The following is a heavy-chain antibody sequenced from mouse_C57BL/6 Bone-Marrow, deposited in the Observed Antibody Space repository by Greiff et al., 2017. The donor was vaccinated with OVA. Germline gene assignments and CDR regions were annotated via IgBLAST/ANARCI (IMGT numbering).Heavy chain of an antibody. J-gene: IGHJ3*01. D-gene: IGHD2-3*01. CDR1: GYTFTSYW. CDR3: AIEGGDGYSWFAY. V-gene: IGHV1-72*01. Sequence: QVQLKQPGAELVKPGASVKLSCKASGYTFTSYWMHWVKQRPGRGLEWIGRIDPNSGGTKYNEKFKSKATLTVDKPSSTAYMQLSSLTSEDSAVYYCAIEGGDGYSWFAYWGQGTLVTVSA. CDR2: IDPNSGGT.